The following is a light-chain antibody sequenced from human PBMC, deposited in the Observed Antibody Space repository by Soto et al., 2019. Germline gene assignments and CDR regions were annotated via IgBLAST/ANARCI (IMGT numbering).Light chain of an antibody. CDR2: EVR. CDR3: SSYTSKSSII. J-gene: IGLJ2*01. CDR1: MRDVGAYNL. V-gene: IGLV2-14*01. Sequence: QSSLDQPASVSGSPGQSITIACAGTMRDVGAYNLVSWYQQHPGRAPQLIIYEVRNRPSGISFRFSGSKSGNTASLTISGLQAEDEADYYCSSYTSKSSIIFGGGTKVTVL.